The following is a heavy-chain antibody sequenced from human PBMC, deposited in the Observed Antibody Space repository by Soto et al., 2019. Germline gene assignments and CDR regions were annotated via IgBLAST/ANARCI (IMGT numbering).Heavy chain of an antibody. D-gene: IGHD6-13*01. V-gene: IGHV4-59*01. CDR1: GGSISSYY. CDR2: IYYSGST. J-gene: IGHJ4*02. Sequence: PSATLSLTCTVSGGSISSYYWSWIRQPPGKGLEWIGYIYYSGSTNYNPSHKSRVTISVDTSKNQFSLKLSSVTAADTAVYYCARSPQQLVPDYFDYWGQGTLVTVSS. CDR3: ARSPQQLVPDYFDY.